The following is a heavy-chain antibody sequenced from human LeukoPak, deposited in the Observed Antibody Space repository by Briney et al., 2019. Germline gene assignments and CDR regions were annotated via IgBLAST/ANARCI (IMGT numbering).Heavy chain of an antibody. CDR2: INHSGST. V-gene: IGHV4-34*01. J-gene: IGHJ3*02. D-gene: IGHD3-22*01. Sequence: SETLSLTCAVYGGSFSGYYWNWIRQPPGKGLEWIGEINHSGSTNYNPSLKSRVTISVDTSKNQFSLKLSSVTAADTAVYYCARWITMIVVVANDAFDIWGQGTMVTVSS. CDR1: GGSFSGYY. CDR3: ARWITMIVVVANDAFDI.